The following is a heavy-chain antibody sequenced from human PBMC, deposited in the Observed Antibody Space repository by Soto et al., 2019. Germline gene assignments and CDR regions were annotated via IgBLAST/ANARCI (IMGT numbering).Heavy chain of an antibody. CDR3: TTGPYYDILTGSDWFDP. CDR2: IKSKTDGGTT. V-gene: IGHV3-15*01. Sequence: EVQLVESGGGLVKPGGSLRLSCAASGFTFSNAWMSWVRQAPGKGLEWVGRIKSKTDGGTTDYAAPVKGRFTISRDDSTNTLYLQMNSLNTEDTAVYYCTTGPYYDILTGSDWFDPWGQGTLVTVSS. J-gene: IGHJ5*02. D-gene: IGHD3-9*01. CDR1: GFTFSNAW.